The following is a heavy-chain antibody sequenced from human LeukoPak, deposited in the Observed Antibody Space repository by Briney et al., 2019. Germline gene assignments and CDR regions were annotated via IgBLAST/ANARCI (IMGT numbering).Heavy chain of an antibody. CDR1: GFTFSSYA. CDR2: ISGSGGST. J-gene: IGHJ4*02. V-gene: IGHV3-23*01. D-gene: IGHD5-18*01. Sequence: GGSLRLSCAASGFTFSSYAMSWVRQAPGKGLEWVSAISGSGGSTCYADSVKGRFTISRDNSKNTLYLQMNSLRAEDTAVYYCAKDRAPRGYSYGRYYFDYWGQGTLVTVSS. CDR3: AKDRAPRGYSYGRYYFDY.